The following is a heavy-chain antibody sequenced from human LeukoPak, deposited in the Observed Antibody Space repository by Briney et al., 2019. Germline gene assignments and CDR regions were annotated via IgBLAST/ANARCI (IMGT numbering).Heavy chain of an antibody. Sequence: PSETLSLTCAASGYSISSGYYWGWIRQPPGKGLEWIGSIYHSGSTYYNPSLKSRVTISVDTSKNQFSLKLSSVTAADTAVYYCARHQDYCSGTSCSQPDWFDPWGQGTLVTVSS. CDR3: ARHQDYCSGTSCSQPDWFDP. D-gene: IGHD2-2*01. J-gene: IGHJ5*02. CDR1: GYSISSGYY. V-gene: IGHV4-38-2*01. CDR2: IYHSGST.